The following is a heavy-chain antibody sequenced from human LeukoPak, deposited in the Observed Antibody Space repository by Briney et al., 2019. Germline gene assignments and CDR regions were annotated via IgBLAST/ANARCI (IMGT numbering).Heavy chain of an antibody. CDR3: AKEGAYPIITYDS. V-gene: IGHV3-7*01. Sequence: GGPLSHPCAPSGFPLSDYFMSCIRQAPGKGLEWVANIKGDGHKKNYVDSVKGRFSISRENARNSLYLKMDSLRAEDTAVYYCAKEGAYPIITYDSWGQGALVTVSS. CDR2: IKGDGHKK. J-gene: IGHJ5*01. D-gene: IGHD3-10*01. CDR1: GFPLSDYF.